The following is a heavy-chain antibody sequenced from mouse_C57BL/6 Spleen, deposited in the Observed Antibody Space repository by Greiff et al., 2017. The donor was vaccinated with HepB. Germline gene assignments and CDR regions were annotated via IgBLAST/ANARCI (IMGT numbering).Heavy chain of an antibody. CDR2: INYDGSST. V-gene: IGHV5-16*01. CDR1: GFTFSDYY. CDR3: ARVDGSSFFDY. D-gene: IGHD1-1*01. Sequence: EVMLVESEGGLVQPGSSMKLSCTASGFTFSDYYMAWVRQVPEKGLEWVANINYDGSSTYYLDSLKSRFIISRDNAKNILYLQMSSLESEDTATYYCARVDGSSFFDYWGQGTTLTVSS. J-gene: IGHJ2*01.